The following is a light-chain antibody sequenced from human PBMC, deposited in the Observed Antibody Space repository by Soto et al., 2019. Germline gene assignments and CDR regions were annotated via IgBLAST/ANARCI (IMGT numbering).Light chain of an antibody. Sequence: EIVLTQSPGTLSLSPGERETLSCRASQSVSSSYLAWNQQKPSQAPRLLIYGESSRASGIPDRLSGNGSGTFFSLTISRLEAEDFAVYYCQQYGSSAWTFGQGTKVDIK. V-gene: IGKV3-20*01. CDR1: QSVSSSY. CDR3: QQYGSSAWT. CDR2: GES. J-gene: IGKJ1*01.